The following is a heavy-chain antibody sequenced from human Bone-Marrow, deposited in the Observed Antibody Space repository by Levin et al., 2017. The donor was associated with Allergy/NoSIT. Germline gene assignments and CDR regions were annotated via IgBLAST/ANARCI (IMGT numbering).Heavy chain of an antibody. CDR2: IWYDGSNE. CDR3: ARDSVEVVEPAPDDNNQPSLLMDV. D-gene: IGHD3-22*01. J-gene: IGHJ6*02. V-gene: IGHV3-33*01. CDR1: GFTFTTYA. Sequence: GESLKISCATSGFTFTTYAMHWVRQAPGKGLEWMAVIWYDGSNEYYADSVRVRFTISRDNSKNTLYLQMNSLRAEDTAVYFCARDSVEVVEPAPDDNNQPSLLMDVWGQGTTVIVSS.